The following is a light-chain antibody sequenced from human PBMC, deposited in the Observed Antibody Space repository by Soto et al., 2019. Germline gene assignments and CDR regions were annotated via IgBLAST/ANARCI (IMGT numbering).Light chain of an antibody. CDR2: GAS. J-gene: IGKJ5*01. Sequence: EIVLTQSPGTLSLSPGERATLSCRASQSVTSSYLAWYQQKPGQAPRLLIYGASSMATGIPDRFSGSGSGTDFPLTISRLEPEDVAVYYCQQYGSSPTFGQGTRLEIK. CDR3: QQYGSSPT. V-gene: IGKV3-20*01. CDR1: QSVTSSY.